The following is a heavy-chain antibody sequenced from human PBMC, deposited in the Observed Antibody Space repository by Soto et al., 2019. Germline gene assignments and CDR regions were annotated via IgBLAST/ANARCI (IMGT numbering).Heavy chain of an antibody. J-gene: IGHJ4*02. CDR3: AKNFYFDS. CDR1: GFTFSSYA. Sequence: QPGGSLRLSCAASGFTFSSYAMSWVRQAPGKGLEWVSSINAVDEYTKYADSVKGRFTISRDNPKNTVYLQMNSLRAEDTAVYYCAKNFYFDSWGQGTLVIVSS. V-gene: IGHV3-23*01. CDR2: INAVDEYT.